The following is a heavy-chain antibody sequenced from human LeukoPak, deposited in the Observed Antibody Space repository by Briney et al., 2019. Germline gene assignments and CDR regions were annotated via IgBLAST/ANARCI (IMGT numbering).Heavy chain of an antibody. CDR2: MKQGGSEK. V-gene: IGHV3-7*01. CDR1: GFTFSAYW. D-gene: IGHD3-16*01. CDR3: ARDDVGALDY. J-gene: IGHJ4*02. Sequence: GGSLRFSCAASGFTFSAYWMAWVRQAPGKGLEWVANMKQGGSEKHYVDSVKGRFTISRDNARNSLYLQMNSLRAEDSAVYYCARDDVGALDYWGQGTLVTVSS.